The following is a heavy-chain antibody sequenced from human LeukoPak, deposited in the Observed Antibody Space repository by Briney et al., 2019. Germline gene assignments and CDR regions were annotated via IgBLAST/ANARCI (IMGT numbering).Heavy chain of an antibody. D-gene: IGHD4-17*01. CDR1: GGSISSGGYS. V-gene: IGHV4-61*08. Sequence: SETLSLTCAVSGGSISSGGYSWSWLRQPPGKGLEWIGNIYYSGSTNYNPSLKSRVTISVDTSKNQFSLKLSSVTAADTAVYYCARVTVTSLSLDYWGQGTLVTVSS. CDR3: ARVTVTSLSLDY. CDR2: IYYSGST. J-gene: IGHJ4*02.